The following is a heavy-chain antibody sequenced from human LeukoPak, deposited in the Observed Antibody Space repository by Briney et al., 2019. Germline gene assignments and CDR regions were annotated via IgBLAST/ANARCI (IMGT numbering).Heavy chain of an antibody. CDR1: GGSISSGSYY. CDR2: IYTSGST. J-gene: IGHJ5*02. V-gene: IGHV4-61*09. Sequence: SETLSLTCTVSGGSISSGSYYWSWIRQPAGKGLEWIGHIYTSGSTNYNPSLKSRVTISVDTSKNQFSLKLSSVTAADTAVYYCARGRTGYFSGWHWFDPWGQGTLVTVSS. CDR3: ARGRTGYFSGWHWFDP. D-gene: IGHD6-19*01.